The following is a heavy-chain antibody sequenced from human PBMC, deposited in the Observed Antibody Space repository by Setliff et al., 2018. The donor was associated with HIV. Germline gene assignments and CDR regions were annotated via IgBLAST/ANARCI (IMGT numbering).Heavy chain of an antibody. D-gene: IGHD3-10*01. CDR2: IYYSGTT. Sequence: SETLSLTCTVPGGSISRSPYYWAWIRQPPGKGLEWLGNIYYSGTTYYNPSLRSRVTISVDTSKNQFSLKLSSVTAADTAVYYCAPIVRQTYGSGNFYNYYYYMYGWGKGTTVTVSS. J-gene: IGHJ6*03. CDR3: APIVRQTYGSGNFYNYYYYMYG. CDR1: GGSISRSPYY. V-gene: IGHV4-39*01.